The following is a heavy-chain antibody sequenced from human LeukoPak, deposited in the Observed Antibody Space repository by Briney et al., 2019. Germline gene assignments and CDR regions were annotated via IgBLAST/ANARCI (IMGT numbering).Heavy chain of an antibody. Sequence: SETLSLTCAVYGGSFSGYYWSWIRQPPGKGLEWIGEINHSGSTYYNPSLKSRVTISVDTSKNQFSLKLSSVTAADTAVYYCARDYIAAAGTVGNYGMDVWGQGTTVTVSS. CDR2: INHSGST. CDR1: GGSFSGYY. V-gene: IGHV4-34*01. CDR3: ARDYIAAAGTVGNYGMDV. D-gene: IGHD6-13*01. J-gene: IGHJ6*02.